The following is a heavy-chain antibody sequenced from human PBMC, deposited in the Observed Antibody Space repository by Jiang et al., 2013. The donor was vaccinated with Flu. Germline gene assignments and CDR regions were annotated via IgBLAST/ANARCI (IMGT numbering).Heavy chain of an antibody. D-gene: IGHD2-8*01. V-gene: IGHV3-30*02. CDR3: AKDRLMVYSTNWFDP. CDR1: KFTFGSYG. CDR2: IRFDGSNK. Sequence: RLSCAASKFTFGSYGMHWVRQAPGKGLEWVAFIRFDGSNKYYADSVKGRFTISRDNSKNMLYLQMNSLRTEDTAVYYCAKDRLMVYSTNWFDPWGQGTLVTVSS. J-gene: IGHJ5*02.